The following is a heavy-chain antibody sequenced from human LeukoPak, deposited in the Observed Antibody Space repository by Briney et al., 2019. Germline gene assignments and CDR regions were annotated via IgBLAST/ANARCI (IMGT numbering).Heavy chain of an antibody. CDR1: GVSFSGYY. J-gene: IGHJ3*02. Sequence: SETLSLTCAVYGVSFSGYYWSSIRQPPGKGLEWIGEINHSGSTNYNPSLKSRVTISVDTSKNQFSLKLSSVTAADTAVYYCASGSVVLEIWGQGTMVTVSS. V-gene: IGHV4-34*01. D-gene: IGHD2-15*01. CDR3: ASGSVVLEI. CDR2: INHSGST.